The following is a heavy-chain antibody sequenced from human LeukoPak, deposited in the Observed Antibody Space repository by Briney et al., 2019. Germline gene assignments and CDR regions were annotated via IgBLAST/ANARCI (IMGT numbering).Heavy chain of an antibody. CDR1: GFTFSDAW. J-gene: IGHJ3*02. V-gene: IGHV3-74*01. CDR3: AKVLYYYDSSGLDAFDI. CDR2: INIDGSKT. D-gene: IGHD3-22*01. Sequence: GSLRLSCAASGFTFSDAWMTWVRQAPGKGLVWVSHINIDGSKTRYSDSVKGRFTISRDNSKNTLYLQMNSLRAEDTAVYYCAKVLYYYDSSGLDAFDIWGQGTMVTVSS.